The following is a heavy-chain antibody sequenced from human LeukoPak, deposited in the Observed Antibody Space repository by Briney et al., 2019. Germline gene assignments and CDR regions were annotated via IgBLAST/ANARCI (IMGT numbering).Heavy chain of an antibody. CDR1: GFTFSSYA. J-gene: IGHJ4*02. V-gene: IGHV3-23*01. Sequence: PGGSLRLSCAASGFTFSSYAMSWVRQAPGKGLEWVSVISGSGGSTYYADSVKGRVTISRDNSKNTLYLQMKSLRADDTAVYYCAKVQAVVVVAVPFDYWGQGTLVTVSS. CDR2: ISGSGGST. D-gene: IGHD2-15*01. CDR3: AKVQAVVVVAVPFDY.